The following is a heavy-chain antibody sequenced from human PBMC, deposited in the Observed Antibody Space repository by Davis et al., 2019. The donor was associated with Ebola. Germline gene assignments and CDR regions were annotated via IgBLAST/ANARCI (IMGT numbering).Heavy chain of an antibody. D-gene: IGHD1-1*01. J-gene: IGHJ6*03. CDR2: ISAYNGNT. CDR1: GYSFTSYG. Sequence: ASVKVSCKASGYSFTSYGISWVRQAPGQGLEWMGWISAYNGNTNYAQKLQGRVTTTTDTSTSTAYMELRSLRSEDTAVYYCARATGNYYYYYMDVWGKGTTVTVSS. V-gene: IGHV1-18*01. CDR3: ARATGNYYYYYMDV.